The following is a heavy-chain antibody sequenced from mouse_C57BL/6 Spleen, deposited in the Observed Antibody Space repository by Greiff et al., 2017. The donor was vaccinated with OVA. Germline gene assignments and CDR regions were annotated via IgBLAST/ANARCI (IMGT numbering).Heavy chain of an antibody. CDR2: IYPGDGDT. J-gene: IGHJ3*01. D-gene: IGHD4-1*01. CDR3: ARAELDAWFAY. Sequence: VQLQESGPELVKPGASVKISCKASGYAFSSSWMNWVKQRPGKGLEWIGRIYPGDGDTNYNGKFKGKATLTADKSSSTAYMQLSSLTSEDSAVYFCARAELDAWFAYWGQGTLVTVSA. V-gene: IGHV1-82*01. CDR1: GYAFSSSW.